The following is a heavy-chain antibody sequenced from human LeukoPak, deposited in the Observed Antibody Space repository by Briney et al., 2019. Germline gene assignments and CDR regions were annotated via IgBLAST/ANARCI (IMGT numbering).Heavy chain of an antibody. CDR2: ISYDGSNK. V-gene: IGHV3-30-3*01. J-gene: IGHJ4*02. D-gene: IGHD6-19*01. Sequence: PGRSLRLSCAASGLTFSSYAMHWVRQAPGKGLEWVAVISYDGSNKYYADSVKGRFTISRDNSKNTLYLQMNSLRAEDTAVYYCARVYSSGWYEDYWGQGTLVTVSS. CDR1: GLTFSSYA. CDR3: ARVYSSGWYEDY.